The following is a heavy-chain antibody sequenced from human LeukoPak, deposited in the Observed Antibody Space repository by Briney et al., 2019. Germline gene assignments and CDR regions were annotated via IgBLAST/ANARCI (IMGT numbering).Heavy chain of an antibody. CDR3: ARDPYYYDSSGYR. CDR1: GGSISSSNW. Sequence: ASGTLSLTCAVSGGSISSSNWWSWVRQPPGKGLEWIGEIYHSGSTNYNPSLKSRVTISVDKSKNQFSLKLSSVTAADTAVYYCARDPYYYDSSGYRWGQGTLVTVSS. D-gene: IGHD3-22*01. CDR2: IYHSGST. J-gene: IGHJ5*02. V-gene: IGHV4-4*02.